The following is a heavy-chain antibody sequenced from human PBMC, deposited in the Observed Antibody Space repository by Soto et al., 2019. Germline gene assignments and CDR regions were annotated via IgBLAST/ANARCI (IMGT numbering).Heavy chain of an antibody. CDR3: ARVGGINWFDP. V-gene: IGHV4-31*03. CDR1: GGSISSGGYY. D-gene: IGHD1-20*01. CDR2: IYYSGST. Sequence: QVQLQESGPGLVKPSQTLSLTCTVSGGSISSGGYYWSWIRQHPGKGLEWIGYIYYSGSTYYNPSLKXRXTXSXHTSQNQFTPKLSSVTAADTAVYYCARVGGINWFDPWGQGTLVTVSS. J-gene: IGHJ5*02.